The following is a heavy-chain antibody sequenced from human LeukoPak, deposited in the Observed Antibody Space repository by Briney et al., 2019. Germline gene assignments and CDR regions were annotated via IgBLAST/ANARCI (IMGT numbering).Heavy chain of an antibody. D-gene: IGHD6-19*01. CDR1: GDSISSGNYY. Sequence: PSQTLSLTCSVSGDSISSGNYYWSWIRQPAGKGLEWIGRVYTSGSTNYNPSLKSRVTMSVDTSKNQFSLKLRSVTAADTAVYYCARYSSGWSGFDYWGQGTLVTVSS. J-gene: IGHJ4*02. CDR2: VYTSGST. CDR3: ARYSSGWSGFDY. V-gene: IGHV4-61*02.